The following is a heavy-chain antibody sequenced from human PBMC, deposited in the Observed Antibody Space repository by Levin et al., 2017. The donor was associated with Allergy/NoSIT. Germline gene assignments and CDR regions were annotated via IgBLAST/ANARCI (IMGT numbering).Heavy chain of an antibody. D-gene: IGHD3-16*01. CDR2: ISGSGGST. Sequence: LSLTCAASGFTFSSYAMSWVRQAPGKGLEWVSAISGSGGSTYYADSVKGRFTISRDNSKNTLYLQMNSLRAEDTAVYYCAKDWGPFDYWGQGTLVTVSS. V-gene: IGHV3-23*01. CDR1: GFTFSSYA. CDR3: AKDWGPFDY. J-gene: IGHJ4*02.